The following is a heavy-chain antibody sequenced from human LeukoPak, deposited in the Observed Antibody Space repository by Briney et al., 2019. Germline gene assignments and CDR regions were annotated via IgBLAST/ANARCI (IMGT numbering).Heavy chain of an antibody. V-gene: IGHV4-59*01. J-gene: IGHJ4*02. Sequence: SETLSLTCTVSGGSISSYYWSCIRQPPGKGLEWIGYIYYSGSTNYNPSLKSRVTISVDTSKNQFSLKLSSVTAADTAVYYCARGRGYSYGPYYFDYWGQGTLVTVSS. CDR1: GGSISSYY. CDR2: IYYSGST. CDR3: ARGRGYSYGPYYFDY. D-gene: IGHD5-18*01.